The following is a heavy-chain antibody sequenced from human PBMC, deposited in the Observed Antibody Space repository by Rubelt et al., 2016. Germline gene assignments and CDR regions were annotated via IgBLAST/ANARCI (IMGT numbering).Heavy chain of an antibody. Sequence: ITLKESGPTLVRPTQTLTLTCTFSGFSLNTIGVGVGWIRQPPGKALEWLAVLYWNDDKRYSPSMESRLTITKDTSKNQVVLTMPTMDPLDTATYYCAHCRETEIFDFWGQGTLVTVSS. CDR3: AHCRETEIFDF. CDR1: GFSLNTIGVG. J-gene: IGHJ4*02. V-gene: IGHV2-5*01. CDR2: LYWNDDK. D-gene: IGHD1-14*01.